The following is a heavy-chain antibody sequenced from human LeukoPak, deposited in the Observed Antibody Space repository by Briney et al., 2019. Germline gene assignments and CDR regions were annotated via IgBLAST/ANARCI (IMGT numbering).Heavy chain of an antibody. CDR1: GGSISSSRYY. D-gene: IGHD3-22*01. CDR3: ASHSSGYYGFNFLDY. Sequence: SETLSLTCTVSGGSISSSRYYWGWIRQPPGKGLEWIGSIYYSGSTYYNPSLKRRVTISVDTSKNQFSLKLSSVTAADTAVYYCASHSSGYYGFNFLDYWGQGTLVTVSS. J-gene: IGHJ4*02. CDR2: IYYSGST. V-gene: IGHV4-39*07.